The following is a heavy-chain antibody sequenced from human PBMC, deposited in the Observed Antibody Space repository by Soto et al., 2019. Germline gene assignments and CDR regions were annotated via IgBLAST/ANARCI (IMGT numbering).Heavy chain of an antibody. CDR3: AKDCLSWGRYYYYGMDV. V-gene: IGHV3-30*18. CDR1: GFTFSSYG. CDR2: ISYDGSNK. D-gene: IGHD6-13*01. J-gene: IGHJ6*02. Sequence: GGSLRLSCAASGFTFSSYGMHWVRQAPGKGLEWVAVISYDGSNKYYADSVKGRFTISRDNSKNTLYLQMNSLRAEDTAVYYCAKDCLSWGRYYYYGMDVWGQGTTVTVSS.